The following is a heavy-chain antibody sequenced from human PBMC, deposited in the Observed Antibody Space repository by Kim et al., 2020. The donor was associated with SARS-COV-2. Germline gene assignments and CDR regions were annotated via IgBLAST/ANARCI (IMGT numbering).Heavy chain of an antibody. V-gene: IGHV3-48*03. CDR3: ARGLTTVARGYYYGMDV. D-gene: IGHD4-17*01. J-gene: IGHJ6*02. Sequence: VKGRFTISRDNAKNSLYLQMNSLRAEDTAVYYCARGLTTVARGYYYGMDVWGQGTTVTVSS.